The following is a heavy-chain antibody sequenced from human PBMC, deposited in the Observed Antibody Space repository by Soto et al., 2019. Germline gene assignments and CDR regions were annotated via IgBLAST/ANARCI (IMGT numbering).Heavy chain of an antibody. J-gene: IGHJ4*02. CDR1: GFTFSSYA. Sequence: EVQLLESGGGLVQPGGSLRLSCAASGFTFSSYAMSWVRQAPGKGLEWVAAISGSGGSTYYADSVKGRFTISRDNSKNTLYLQMNSLRAEDTAVYYCAKGIWFGEVLYPDWGQGTLVTVSS. CDR2: ISGSGGST. CDR3: AKGIWFGEVLYPD. V-gene: IGHV3-23*01. D-gene: IGHD3-10*01.